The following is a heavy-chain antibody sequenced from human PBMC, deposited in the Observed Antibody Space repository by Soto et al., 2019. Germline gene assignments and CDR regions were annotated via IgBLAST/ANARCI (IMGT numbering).Heavy chain of an antibody. CDR2: ISYDGSNK. J-gene: IGHJ6*02. D-gene: IGHD3-16*01. Sequence: QVQLVESGGGVVQPGRSLRLSCAASGFTFSSYGMHWVRQAPGKGLEWVAVISYDGSNKYYADSVKGRFTISRDNSKNTLYLQMNSLRAEDTAVYYCAKDQGGVIGDGMDVWGQGTTVTVSS. CDR3: AKDQGGVIGDGMDV. CDR1: GFTFSSYG. V-gene: IGHV3-30*18.